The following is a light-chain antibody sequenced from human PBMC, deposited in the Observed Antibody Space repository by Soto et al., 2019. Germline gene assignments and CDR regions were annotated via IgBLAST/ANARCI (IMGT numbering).Light chain of an antibody. CDR1: SSDVGLYDY. CDR3: ISYTSDSSYV. J-gene: IGLJ1*01. CDR2: AVS. Sequence: QSVLTQPASVSGSPGQSITISCTGTSSDVGLYDYVSWYQQHPGKAPQLMIYAVSNRPSGVSNRFSASKSGNTASLFISGLQAEDEADYYCISYTSDSSYVFGSGTKSPS. V-gene: IGLV2-14*01.